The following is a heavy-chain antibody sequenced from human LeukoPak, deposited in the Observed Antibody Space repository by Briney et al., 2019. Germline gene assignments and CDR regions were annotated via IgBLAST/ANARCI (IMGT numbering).Heavy chain of an antibody. Sequence: GGSLRLSCAASGFTFSSHAMSWVRQAPGKGLEWVAAIIRSGGNTYYGAPMRGRFTISRDSSNNTLHLQMDRPRAEDTAVYWCAKDWRVSGDHYSPFDYCGQGTLVTVSS. J-gene: IGHJ4*02. CDR3: AKDWRVSGDHYSPFDY. D-gene: IGHD5-12*01. CDR2: IIRSGGNT. CDR1: GFTFSSHA. V-gene: IGHV3-23*01.